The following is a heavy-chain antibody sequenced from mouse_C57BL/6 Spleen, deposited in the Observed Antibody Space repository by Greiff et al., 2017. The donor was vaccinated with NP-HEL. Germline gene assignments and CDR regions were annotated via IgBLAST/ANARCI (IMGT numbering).Heavy chain of an antibody. J-gene: IGHJ3*01. CDR1: GFSLTSYG. Sequence: VQGVESGPGLVAPSQSLSITCTVSGFSLTSYGVSWVRQPPGKGLEWLGVIWGDGSTNYHSAPISRLSISKDNSKSHVFLKLNSLQTDDTATYYCAKTRTTTPGADWGKGTLVTVSA. CDR2: IWGDGST. V-gene: IGHV2-3*01. D-gene: IGHD1-1*01. CDR3: AKTRTTTPGAD.